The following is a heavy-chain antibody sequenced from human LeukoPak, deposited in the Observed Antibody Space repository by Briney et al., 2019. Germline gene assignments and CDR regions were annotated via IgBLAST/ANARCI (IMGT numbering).Heavy chain of an antibody. Sequence: ASVKVSCKASGYTFTSNAISWVRQAPGQGLEWMGWISAYNGNINYAQKLQGRVTMTTDTSTSTAYMELRSLRSDDTAVYYCARVWELGIYCSSTSCQTHYFDYWGQGTLVTVSS. CDR1: GYTFTSNA. V-gene: IGHV1-18*01. CDR3: ARVWELGIYCSSTSCQTHYFDY. CDR2: ISAYNGNI. D-gene: IGHD2-2*01. J-gene: IGHJ4*02.